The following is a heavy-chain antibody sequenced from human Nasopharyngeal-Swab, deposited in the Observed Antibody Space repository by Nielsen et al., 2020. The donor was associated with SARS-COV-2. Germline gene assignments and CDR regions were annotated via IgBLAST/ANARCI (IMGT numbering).Heavy chain of an antibody. D-gene: IGHD2-2*01. J-gene: IGHJ4*02. CDR1: GFTFSSYG. CDR2: IWYDGSNK. Sequence: GGSLRLSCAASGFTFSSYGMHWVRQAPGKGLEWVAVIWYDGSNKYYADSVKGRFTISRGNSKNTLYLQMNSLRAEDTAVYYCARGVPAAAFDYWGQGTLVTVSS. V-gene: IGHV3-33*01. CDR3: ARGVPAAAFDY.